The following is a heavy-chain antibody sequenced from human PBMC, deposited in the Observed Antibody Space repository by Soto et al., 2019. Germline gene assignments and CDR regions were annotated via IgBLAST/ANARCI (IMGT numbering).Heavy chain of an antibody. V-gene: IGHV1-24*01. Sequence: ASVKVSCKVSGYTLTELSMHWVRQAPGKGLEWMGGFDPEDGETIYAQKFQGRVTITADKSTSTAYMELSSLRSEDTAVYYCARGPYCGGDCYSDFDYWGQGTLVTVSS. D-gene: IGHD2-21*02. J-gene: IGHJ4*02. CDR2: FDPEDGET. CDR3: ARGPYCGGDCYSDFDY. CDR1: GYTLTELS.